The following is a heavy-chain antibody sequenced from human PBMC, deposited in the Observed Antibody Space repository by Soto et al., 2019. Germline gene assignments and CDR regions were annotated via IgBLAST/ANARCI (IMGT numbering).Heavy chain of an antibody. V-gene: IGHV1-18*01. Sequence: QLQLLQSGAEVKKPGASVKVTCKASGYTFRNFGISWVRQAPGQGLEWMGWVSAYNANANYAQKFQGSLTMTADTSTSTAYMELRSLRSDDTAVYYCARENSYFDYWGQGTLVTVSS. CDR3: ARENSYFDY. CDR1: GYTFRNFG. J-gene: IGHJ4*02. CDR2: VSAYNANA.